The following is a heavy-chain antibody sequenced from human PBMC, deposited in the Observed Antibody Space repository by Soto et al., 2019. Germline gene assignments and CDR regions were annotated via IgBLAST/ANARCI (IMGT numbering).Heavy chain of an antibody. CDR3: ARDTVTMVRGNPDSFPGA. V-gene: IGHV1-69*13. D-gene: IGHD3-10*01. CDR1: GGTFSSYA. CDR2: IIPIFGTA. J-gene: IGHJ5*02. Sequence: ASVKVSCKASGGTFSSYAISCVRRAPGQGLEWMGGIIPIFGTANYAQKFQGRVTITADESTSTAYMELSSLRSEDTAVYYCARDTVTMVRGNPDSFPGAWGQGTLVTVSS.